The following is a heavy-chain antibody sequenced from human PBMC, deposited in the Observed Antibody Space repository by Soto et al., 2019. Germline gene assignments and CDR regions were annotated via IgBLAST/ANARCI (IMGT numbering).Heavy chain of an antibody. J-gene: IGHJ6*02. Sequence: ASVKVSCKASGYTSSGYYIHWLRQAPGQGLEWMGWINPNSGGTNYAQKFQGRVTVTRDTPTSTAYMELSRLTSDDTAVYYCARSLTEGYCTITGCYTRPLYGMDVWGQGTTVTVSS. V-gene: IGHV1-2*02. D-gene: IGHD2-2*02. CDR3: ARSLTEGYCTITGCYTRPLYGMDV. CDR1: GYTSSGYY. CDR2: INPNSGGT.